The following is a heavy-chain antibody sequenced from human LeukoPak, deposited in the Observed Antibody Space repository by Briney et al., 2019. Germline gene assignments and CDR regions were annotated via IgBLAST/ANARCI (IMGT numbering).Heavy chain of an antibody. CDR1: GGSISSYY. J-gene: IGHJ4*02. Sequence: SETLSLTCTVSGGSISSYYWSWIRQPPGKGLEWIAYISDIGSINHNPSLKSRVTISLDTSKNQFSLKLSSVTAADTAVYYCARGVGAARGYYFDYWGQGTLVTVSS. CDR2: ISDIGSI. CDR3: ARGVGAARGYYFDY. V-gene: IGHV4-59*08. D-gene: IGHD1-26*01.